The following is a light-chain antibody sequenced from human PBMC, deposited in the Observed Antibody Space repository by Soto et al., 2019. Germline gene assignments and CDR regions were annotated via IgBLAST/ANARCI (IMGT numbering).Light chain of an antibody. CDR1: SSDVGGYDY. CDR2: EVS. CDR3: SSYSISTAYL. J-gene: IGLJ1*01. V-gene: IGLV2-14*01. Sequence: QSVLTPPASVSGSPGQSITISCTGTSSDVGGYDYVSWYQLHPGKAPNLMVFEVSNRPSGVSYRFSGSKSGNTASLTISGLQAEDEADYFCSSYSISTAYLFGTGTKVTVL.